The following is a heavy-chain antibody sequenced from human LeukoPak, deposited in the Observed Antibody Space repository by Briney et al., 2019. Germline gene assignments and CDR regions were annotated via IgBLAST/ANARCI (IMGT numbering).Heavy chain of an antibody. Sequence: SVTVSCKASGGTFSSYAISWVRQAPGPGLEWMGGIIPIFGTANYAQKFQGRVTITTDESTSTAYMELSSLRSEDTAVYYCARDPSLTDWGQGTLVTVSS. J-gene: IGHJ4*02. V-gene: IGHV1-69*05. CDR2: IIPIFGTA. CDR3: ARDPSLTD. CDR1: GGTFSSYA.